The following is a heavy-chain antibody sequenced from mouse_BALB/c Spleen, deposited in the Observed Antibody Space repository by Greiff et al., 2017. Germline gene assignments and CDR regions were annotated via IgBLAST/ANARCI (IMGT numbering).Heavy chain of an antibody. V-gene: IGHV5-6*01. Sequence: EVHLVESGGDLVKPGGSLKLSCAASGFTFSSYGMSWVRQTPDKRLEWVATISSGGSYTYYPDSVKGRFTISRDNAKNTLYLQMSSLKSEDTAMYYCARRYGNYRGYYFDYWGQGTTLTVSS. CDR1: GFTFSSYG. CDR3: ARRYGNYRGYYFDY. D-gene: IGHD2-1*01. CDR2: ISSGGSYT. J-gene: IGHJ2*01.